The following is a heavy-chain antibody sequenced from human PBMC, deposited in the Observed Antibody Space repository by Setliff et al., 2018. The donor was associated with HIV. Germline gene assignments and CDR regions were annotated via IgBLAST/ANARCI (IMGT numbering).Heavy chain of an antibody. J-gene: IGHJ5*02. CDR2: ISGGSTSHM. CDR1: GFTFSDHY. CDR3: ARYKWNNWIFGWFDP. D-gene: IGHD1-20*01. Sequence: GGSLRLSCAASGFTFSDHYMSWIRQAPGKGLEWVSYISGGSTSHMNYADSVKGRFTISRDNAKNSLYLQMNSLRAEDTAVYYCARYKWNNWIFGWFDPWGQGTQVTVPS. V-gene: IGHV3-11*06.